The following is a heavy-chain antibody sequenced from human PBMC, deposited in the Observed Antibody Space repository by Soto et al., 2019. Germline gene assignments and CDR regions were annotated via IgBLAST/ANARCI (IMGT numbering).Heavy chain of an antibody. Sequence: TLSLTCTFAGGSISSGGYYWSSLRQHPGKGLEWIGYIYYSGSTYYNPSLKSRITISVDTSKNQYSLKLSSLTAADTAVYYCARRSISYSSFDPWGQGTLVTVSA. CDR1: GGSISSGGYY. CDR2: IYYSGST. D-gene: IGHD6-19*01. J-gene: IGHJ5*02. CDR3: ARRSISYSSFDP. V-gene: IGHV4-31*03.